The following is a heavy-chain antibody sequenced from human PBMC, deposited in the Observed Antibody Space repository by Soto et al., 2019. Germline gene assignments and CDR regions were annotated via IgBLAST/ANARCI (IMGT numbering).Heavy chain of an antibody. CDR2: IYYSGST. CDR3: ARSRSVYDFWSGYYISYYYYYMDV. D-gene: IGHD3-3*01. J-gene: IGHJ6*03. Sequence: SETLSLTCTVSGGSISSYYWSWIRQPPGKGLEWIGYIYYSGSTNYNPSLKSRVTISVDTSKNQFSLKLSSVTAADTAVYYCARSRSVYDFWSGYYISYYYYYMDVWGKGTTVTVSS. CDR1: GGSISSYY. V-gene: IGHV4-59*08.